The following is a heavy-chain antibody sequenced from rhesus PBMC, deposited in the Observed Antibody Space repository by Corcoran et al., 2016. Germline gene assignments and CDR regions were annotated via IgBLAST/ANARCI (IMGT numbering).Heavy chain of an antibody. V-gene: IGHV3-54*02. Sequence: EVQLVESGGGLVQPGGSLRLSCAASGFTFSSYGMHWVRQAPGKGLEGVAVISYDGSKKYYADPVKDRFNIARDKSKNRVYLQMSNLKLEDTAVYFGARDSGGGAAVGVVDYWGQGVLVTVSS. D-gene: IGHD6-37*01. J-gene: IGHJ4*01. CDR1: GFTFSSYG. CDR2: ISYDGSKK. CDR3: ARDSGGGAAVGVVDY.